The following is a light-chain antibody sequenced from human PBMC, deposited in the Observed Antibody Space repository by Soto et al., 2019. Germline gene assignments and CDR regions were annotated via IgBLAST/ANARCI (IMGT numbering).Light chain of an antibody. Sequence: QSVLTQPPSVSAAPGQRVTISCSGSGSNVGNNFVAWYQQLPGTAPKLLIYDDNKRPSGIPDRFSASKSGASATLGITGLQTGDEADYYCAARDSSLNVVVLGGGTKLTVL. CDR3: AARDSSLNVVV. V-gene: IGLV1-51*01. J-gene: IGLJ3*02. CDR2: DDN. CDR1: GSNVGNNF.